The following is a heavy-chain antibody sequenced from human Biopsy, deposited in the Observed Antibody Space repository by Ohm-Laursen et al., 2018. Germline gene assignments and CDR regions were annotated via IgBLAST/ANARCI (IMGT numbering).Heavy chain of an antibody. D-gene: IGHD2/OR15-2a*01. J-gene: IGHJ4*02. V-gene: IGHV1-24*01. CDR3: AADIIFTLDS. Sequence: ASVKVSCKVSGHALSELSMHWVRQSPGNGLEWMGGFSPEEGETLYAQKFQGRVTMSEDTSTDTAYMELSSLTSEDTAVYYCAADIIFTLDSWGQGTLVTVSS. CDR2: FSPEEGET. CDR1: GHALSELS.